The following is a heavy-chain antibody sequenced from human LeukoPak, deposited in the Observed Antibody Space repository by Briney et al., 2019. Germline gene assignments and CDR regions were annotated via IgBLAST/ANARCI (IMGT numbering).Heavy chain of an antibody. CDR3: ARAIDFWSGYYRREDYFDY. CDR1: GYTFTGYY. Sequence: ASVKVSCKASGYTFTGYYMHWVRQAPGQGLEWMGWINPNSGGTNYAQKFQGRVTMTRDTSISTAYMELSRLRSDDTAVYYCARAIDFWSGYYRREDYFDYWGQGTLITVSS. D-gene: IGHD3-3*01. CDR2: INPNSGGT. V-gene: IGHV1-2*02. J-gene: IGHJ4*02.